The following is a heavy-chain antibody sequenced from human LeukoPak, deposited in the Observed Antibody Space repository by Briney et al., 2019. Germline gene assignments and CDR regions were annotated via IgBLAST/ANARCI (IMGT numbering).Heavy chain of an antibody. D-gene: IGHD2-2*02. CDR3: ARSIVVVPAAIYWFDP. CDR1: GGFISSSSYY. CDR2: IYYSGST. J-gene: IGHJ5*02. Sequence: PSETLSLTCTVSGGFISSSSYYWGWIRQPPGKGLEWIGSIYYSGSTYYNPSLKSRVTISVDTSKNQFSLKLSSVTAADTAVYYCARSIVVVPAAIYWFDPWGQGTLVTVSS. V-gene: IGHV4-39*01.